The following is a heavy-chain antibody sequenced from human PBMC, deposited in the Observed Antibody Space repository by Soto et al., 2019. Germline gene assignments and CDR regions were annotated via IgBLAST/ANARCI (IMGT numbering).Heavy chain of an antibody. V-gene: IGHV3-23*01. CDR1: GFTFSSYA. CDR3: EKGTVTNASSDY. D-gene: IGHD4-17*01. CDR2: ISGSGGST. J-gene: IGHJ4*02. Sequence: EVQLLESGGGLVQPGGSLRLSCAASGFTFSSYAMSWVRQAPGKGLEWVSAISGSGGSTYYADSGKGWFTISRNNSNNTLYLQMNSMRAEDTAVYYCEKGTVTNASSDYLGQGALFTV.